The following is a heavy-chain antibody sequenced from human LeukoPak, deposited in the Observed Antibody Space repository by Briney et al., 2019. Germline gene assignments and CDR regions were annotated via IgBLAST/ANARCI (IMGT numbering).Heavy chain of an antibody. D-gene: IGHD5-18*01. Sequence: GGSLRLSCAASGFTFSSYEMNWVRQAPGKGLERVSYISSSGSTIYYADSVKGRFTISRDNAKNSLYLQMNSLRAEDTAVYYCARENTAMADYYYYYMDVWGKGTTVTVSS. J-gene: IGHJ6*03. CDR1: GFTFSSYE. CDR2: ISSSGSTI. V-gene: IGHV3-48*03. CDR3: ARENTAMADYYYYYMDV.